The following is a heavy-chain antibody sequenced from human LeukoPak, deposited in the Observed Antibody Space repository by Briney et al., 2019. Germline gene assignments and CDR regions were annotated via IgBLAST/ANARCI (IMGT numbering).Heavy chain of an antibody. CDR1: GFTFADYA. Sequence: PGGSLRLFCAASGFTFADYAMSWVRQAPGKGLEWVSGVNWNGGTPGYADSVKGRFTISRDNTKNSLYLQMHNLRAEDTALYYCARVDAISHANCGFGGHSNNFDYWGQGTLVAVSS. CDR3: ARVDAISHANCGFGGHSNNFDY. V-gene: IGHV3-20*04. CDR2: VNWNGGTP. J-gene: IGHJ4*02. D-gene: IGHD7-27*01.